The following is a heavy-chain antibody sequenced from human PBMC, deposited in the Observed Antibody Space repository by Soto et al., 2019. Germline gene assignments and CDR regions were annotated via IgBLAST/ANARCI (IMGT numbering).Heavy chain of an antibody. CDR1: GFIVSGNC. CDR2: LYSGGNA. V-gene: IGHV3-53*01. Sequence: GSLRLSCAGSGFIVSGNCMTWVRQAPGKGLEWVSVLYSGGNAYYADSVKGRFTISRDNSKNTLYLQMHSLRAEDTAVYYCAREVVQSFDWLLDAQYYGMDVWGQGTTVTVSS. D-gene: IGHD3-9*01. CDR3: AREVVQSFDWLLDAQYYGMDV. J-gene: IGHJ6*02.